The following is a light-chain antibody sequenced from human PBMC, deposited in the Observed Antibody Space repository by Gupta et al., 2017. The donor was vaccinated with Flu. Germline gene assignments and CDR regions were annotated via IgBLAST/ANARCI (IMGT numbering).Light chain of an antibody. V-gene: IGLV2-14*01. J-gene: IGLJ2*01. Sequence: SSTISCTGTSSDVGDYNYVSWYQQHPGKAPKLMIYEVTNRPSGVSNRFSGSKSGNTASLTISGLQAEDEADYYCSSYASSSTVVFGGGTKLTVL. CDR3: SSYASSSTVV. CDR1: SSDVGDYNY. CDR2: EVT.